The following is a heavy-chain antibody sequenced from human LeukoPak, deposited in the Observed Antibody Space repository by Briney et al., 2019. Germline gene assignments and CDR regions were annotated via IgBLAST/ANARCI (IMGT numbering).Heavy chain of an antibody. D-gene: IGHD6-13*01. CDR3: AGEGAAGGWFDP. J-gene: IGHJ5*02. CDR2: IIPIFGTA. V-gene: IGHV1-69*13. CDR1: GGTFSSYA. Sequence: SVKVSCKASGGTFSSYANSWVRQAPGQGLEWMGGIIPIFGTANYAQKFQGRVTITADESTSTAYMELSSLRSEDTAVYYCAGEGAAGGWFDPWGQGTLVTVSS.